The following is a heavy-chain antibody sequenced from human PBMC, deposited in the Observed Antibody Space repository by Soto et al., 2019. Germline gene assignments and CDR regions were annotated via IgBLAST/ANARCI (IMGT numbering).Heavy chain of an antibody. J-gene: IGHJ4*02. CDR3: ATNTDSDYESSGYYLYYCAY. V-gene: IGHV1-24*01. Sequence: QVQLVQSGAEVKKPGASVKVSCKVSGYTLTELSMHWVRQAPGKGLEWMGGFDPEDGETIYAQKFQGRDTMTEDTSTDTAYMELSSLRSEDTAVYYWATNTDSDYESSGYYLYYCAYWGQGTLVTVSS. CDR2: FDPEDGET. D-gene: IGHD3-22*01. CDR1: GYTLTELS.